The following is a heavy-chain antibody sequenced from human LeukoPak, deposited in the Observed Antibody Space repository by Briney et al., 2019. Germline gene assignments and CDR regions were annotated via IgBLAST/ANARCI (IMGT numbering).Heavy chain of an antibody. J-gene: IGHJ6*02. CDR3: ARDPYLWAYGMDV. Sequence: PSETLSLTCAVYGGSFSGYYWSWIRQPPGKGLEWIGEINHSGSTNYNPSLRSRVTISVDTSKNQLSLKLSSVTAADTAVYYCARDPYLWAYGMDVWGQGTTVTVSS. CDR1: GGSFSGYY. V-gene: IGHV4-34*01. D-gene: IGHD3-10*01. CDR2: INHSGST.